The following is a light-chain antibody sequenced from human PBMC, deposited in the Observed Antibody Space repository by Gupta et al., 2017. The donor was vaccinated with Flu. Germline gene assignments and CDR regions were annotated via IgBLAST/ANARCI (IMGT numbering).Light chain of an antibody. CDR2: RAS. V-gene: IGKV4-1*01. Sequence: PPGERARTNCKSRLRVFYSPNYVNFVAWDQHKTGPSPKLLSYRASTRESGVPDRFSGSGSGTDFTLTISSLQTEDVAVYYCQQSYSTQYNFGQGTKLEIK. CDR1: LRVFYSPNYVNF. CDR3: QQSYSTQYN. J-gene: IGKJ2*01.